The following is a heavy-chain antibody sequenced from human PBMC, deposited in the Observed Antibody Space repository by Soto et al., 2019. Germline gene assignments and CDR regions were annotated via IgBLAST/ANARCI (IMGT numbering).Heavy chain of an antibody. CDR2: ISYDGSNK. V-gene: IGHV3-30-3*01. CDR1: GFTFSSYA. Sequence: GGSLRLSCAASGFTFSSYAMHWVRQAPGKGLEWVAVISYDGSNKYYADSVKGRFTISRDNSKNTLYLQMNSLRAEDTAVYYCARDRAVASVYYYYGMDVWGQGTTVTVSS. D-gene: IGHD2-15*01. J-gene: IGHJ6*02. CDR3: ARDRAVASVYYYYGMDV.